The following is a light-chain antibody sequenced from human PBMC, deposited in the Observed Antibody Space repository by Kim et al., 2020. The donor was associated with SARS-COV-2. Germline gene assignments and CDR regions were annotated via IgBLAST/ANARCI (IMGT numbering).Light chain of an antibody. CDR3: CSYAGNYTLV. J-gene: IGLJ2*01. CDR1: SSDVGGYNY. Sequence: QPALTQPRSVSGSPGQSVTISCTGTSSDVGGYNYVSWYQQHPGKAPKLMIYDVSKRPSGVPGRFSGSKSGNTASLTISGLQAEDEADYYCCSYAGNYTLVFGGGTQLTVL. V-gene: IGLV2-11*01. CDR2: DVS.